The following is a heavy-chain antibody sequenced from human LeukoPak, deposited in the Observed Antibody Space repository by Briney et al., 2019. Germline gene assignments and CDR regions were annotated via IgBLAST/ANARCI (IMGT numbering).Heavy chain of an antibody. V-gene: IGHV1-69-2*01. CDR3: ATRSGP. J-gene: IGHJ5*02. Sequence: ASVKVSCKASGYSFTDYYMHWVLQPPGKGLEWMGRVVPKDGEAKYAERFQGRLTITADTSTDTAYMELRSLRSEDTAVYYCATRSGPWGQGTLVIVSS. CDR2: VVPKDGEA. CDR1: GYSFTDYY.